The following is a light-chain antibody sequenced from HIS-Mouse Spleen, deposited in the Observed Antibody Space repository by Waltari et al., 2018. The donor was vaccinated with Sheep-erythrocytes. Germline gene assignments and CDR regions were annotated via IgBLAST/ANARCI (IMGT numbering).Light chain of an antibody. CDR1: KLGDKY. Sequence: SYELTQPPSVSVSPGQTASITCSGDKLGDKYACWYQQKPGQSPVLVIYQDSKRPSGNTERFSGSNAGNTATLTISGTQAMDEADYYCQAWDSSTGVVFGGGTKLTVL. CDR3: QAWDSSTGVV. J-gene: IGLJ2*01. V-gene: IGLV3-1*01. CDR2: QDS.